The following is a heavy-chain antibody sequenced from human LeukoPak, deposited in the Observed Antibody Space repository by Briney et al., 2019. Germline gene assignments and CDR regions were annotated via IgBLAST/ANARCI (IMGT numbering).Heavy chain of an antibody. CDR1: GYTFTSYG. CDR2: MNPNSGNT. V-gene: IGHV1-8*02. Sequence: GASVKVSCKASGYTFTSYGIGWVRQAPGQGLEWMGWMNPNSGNTGYAQKFQGRVTMTRNTSISTAYMELSSLRSEDTAVYYCARPVPYISAAFDIWGQGTTVTVSS. D-gene: IGHD3-10*01. CDR3: ARPVPYISAAFDI. J-gene: IGHJ3*02.